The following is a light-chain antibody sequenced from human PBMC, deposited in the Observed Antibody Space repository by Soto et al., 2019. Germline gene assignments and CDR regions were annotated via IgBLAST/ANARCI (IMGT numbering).Light chain of an antibody. J-gene: IGLJ2*01. Sequence: QSALTQPRSVSGSPGQSVTISCTGTSSDVGGYNYVSWYQQHPGKAPKLMIYDVGKRPSGVPDRFSGSKSGNTASLTISGLQAEDEADYYCCSYAGSLVVFGGGTKLTVL. CDR1: SSDVGGYNY. CDR2: DVG. V-gene: IGLV2-11*01. CDR3: CSYAGSLVV.